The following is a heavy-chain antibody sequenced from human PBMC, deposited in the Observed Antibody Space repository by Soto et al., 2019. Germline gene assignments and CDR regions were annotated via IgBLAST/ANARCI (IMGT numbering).Heavy chain of an antibody. Sequence: VQLTESGPGLVRPSGTLSLTCEVSGGSITTSVLWTWVRQFPGRGLEWIGEIAHDGHTNYNPCLSWRGTMSVDLSNSEFSLNVASVNAADTAVYFWAGGRDYDYWGQGTLVTVSS. J-gene: IGHJ4*02. CDR2: IAHDGHT. CDR3: AGGRDYDY. D-gene: IGHD1-26*01. V-gene: IGHV4-4*02. CDR1: GGSITTSVL.